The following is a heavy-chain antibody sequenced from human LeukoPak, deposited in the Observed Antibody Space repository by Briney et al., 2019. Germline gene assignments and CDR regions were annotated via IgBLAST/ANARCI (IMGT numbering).Heavy chain of an antibody. CDR1: GYTFTGYY. CDR2: INPNSGGT. Sequence: ASVKVSCKASGYTFTGYYMHWVRQAPGQGLEWMGRINPNSGGTNYAQKFQGRVTMTRDTSISTAYMELSRLRSDDTAVYYCARDPPYYYDSSGCFGYWGQGTLVTVSS. CDR3: ARDPPYYYDSSGCFGY. D-gene: IGHD3-22*01. J-gene: IGHJ4*02. V-gene: IGHV1-2*06.